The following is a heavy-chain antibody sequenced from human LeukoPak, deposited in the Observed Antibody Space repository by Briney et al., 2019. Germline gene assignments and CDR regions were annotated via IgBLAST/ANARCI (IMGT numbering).Heavy chain of an antibody. CDR3: ARETLVVSAKKNWFDP. CDR1: GYTFTSYY. D-gene: IGHD2-15*01. Sequence: ASVKVSCKASGYTFTSYYMHWVRQAPGQGLEWMGIINPSGGSTSYAQKFQGRVTMTRDMSTSTVYMELSSLRSEDTAVYYCARETLVVSAKKNWFDPWGQGTLVTVSS. V-gene: IGHV1-46*01. CDR2: INPSGGST. J-gene: IGHJ5*02.